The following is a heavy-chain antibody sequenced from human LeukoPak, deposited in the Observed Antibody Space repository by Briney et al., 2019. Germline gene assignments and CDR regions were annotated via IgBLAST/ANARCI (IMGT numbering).Heavy chain of an antibody. V-gene: IGHV1-18*01. CDR3: ARDRRAVVGATYYYYYGMDV. CDR1: GYTFTSYG. CDR2: ISAYNGNT. J-gene: IGHJ6*02. D-gene: IGHD1-26*01. Sequence: GASVEVSCKASGYTFTSYGISWVRQAPGQGLEWMGWISAYNGNTNYAQKLQGRVTMTTDTSTSTAYMELRSLRSDDTAVYYCARDRRAVVGATYYYYYGMDVWGQGTTVTVSS.